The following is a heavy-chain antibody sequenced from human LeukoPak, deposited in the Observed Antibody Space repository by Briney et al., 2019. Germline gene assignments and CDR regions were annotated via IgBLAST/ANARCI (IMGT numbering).Heavy chain of an antibody. J-gene: IGHJ4*02. CDR3: ARDPIYSNYFDY. V-gene: IGHV4-31*03. CDR2: IYYSGST. Sequence: SETLSLTCTVSGGSISSGGYYWSWIRQHPGKGLEWIGYIYYSGSTYYNPSLKSRVTISVDTSKNQFSLKLSSVTAADTAVYYCARDPIYSNYFDYWGQGTLVTVPS. D-gene: IGHD4-11*01. CDR1: GGSISSGGYY.